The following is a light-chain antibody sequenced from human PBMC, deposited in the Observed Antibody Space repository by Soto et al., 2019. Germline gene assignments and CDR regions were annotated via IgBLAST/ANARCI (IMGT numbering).Light chain of an antibody. J-gene: IGKJ1*01. CDR1: QGVSSN. Sequence: EVVLTQSAATLSVSPGVRATLSCRASQGVSSNLAWYQQKPGQAPRLLIYGASNRATGIPDRFSGSGSGTDFTLTISRLEPEDFAVYYCQQYGSSGTVGQGTKVDIK. CDR3: QQYGSSGT. V-gene: IGKV3-20*01. CDR2: GAS.